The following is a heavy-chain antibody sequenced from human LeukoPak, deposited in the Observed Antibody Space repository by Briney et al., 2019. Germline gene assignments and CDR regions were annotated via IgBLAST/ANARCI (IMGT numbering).Heavy chain of an antibody. D-gene: IGHD1-1*01. CDR1: GFTFSSYS. J-gene: IGHJ4*02. V-gene: IGHV3-48*01. CDR3: ARAYPQPSR. CDR2: ITSGTRT. Sequence: GGSLRLSCAASGFTFSSYSMNWVRQAPGKGLEWVSGITSGTRTYYADSVKGRFTISRDNGRNSLHLQMNSLRAEDTAVYYCARAYPQPSRWGQGTLVTVSS.